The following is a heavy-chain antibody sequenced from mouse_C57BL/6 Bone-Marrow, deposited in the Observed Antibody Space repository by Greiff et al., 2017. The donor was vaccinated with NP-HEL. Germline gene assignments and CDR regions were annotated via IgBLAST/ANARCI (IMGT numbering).Heavy chain of an antibody. D-gene: IGHD1-1*01. V-gene: IGHV5-6*01. CDR3: ARHYYGSGHDY. CDR2: ISSGGSYT. CDR1: GFTFSSYG. Sequence: EVMLVESGGDLVKPGGSLKLSCAASGFTFSSYGMSWVRQTPDKRLEWVATISSGGSYTYYPDSVKGRFTISRDNAKNTLYLQMSSLKSEDTAMDNCARHYYGSGHDYWGQGTTLTVSS. J-gene: IGHJ2*01.